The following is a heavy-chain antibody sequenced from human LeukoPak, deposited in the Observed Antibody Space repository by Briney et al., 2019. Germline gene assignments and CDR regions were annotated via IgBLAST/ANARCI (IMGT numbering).Heavy chain of an antibody. D-gene: IGHD2-21*02. J-gene: IGHJ3*02. Sequence: SVKVSCKASGGTFSSYAISWVRQAPGQGLEWMGRIIPIFGTANYAQKFQGRVTITTDESTSTAYMEMSSLRSEDTAVYYCASVRGPYCGGDCYSGDAFDIWGQGTMVTVSS. CDR3: ASVRGPYCGGDCYSGDAFDI. CDR1: GGTFSSYA. CDR2: IIPIFGTA. V-gene: IGHV1-69*05.